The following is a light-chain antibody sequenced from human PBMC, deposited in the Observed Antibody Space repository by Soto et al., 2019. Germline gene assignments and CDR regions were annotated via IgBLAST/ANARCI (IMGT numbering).Light chain of an antibody. J-gene: IGLJ1*01. Sequence: QSVLTQPASVSGSRGQSITISCTGTHNDIGHYDYVSWYQHHPTKAPKLIIFDVSSRPSGLSNRFSCSKSGNTASLVISGLRPEDEADYYCNSYTSDYLRFYVFGTGTKVTVL. CDR1: HNDIGHYDY. V-gene: IGLV2-14*03. CDR2: DVS. CDR3: NSYTSDYLRFYV.